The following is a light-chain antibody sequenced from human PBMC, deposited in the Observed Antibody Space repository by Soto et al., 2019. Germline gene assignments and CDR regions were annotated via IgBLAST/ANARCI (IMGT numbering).Light chain of an antibody. Sequence: QSALTQPASVSGSPGQSITISCTGTSSDVGGYNYVSWYQQQPGKAPKLMIYDVTNRPSGVYNRFSGSKSGNTASLTISGLKAEDAADYYCSSYPNRRTIVFGGGTKLTVL. CDR1: SSDVGGYNY. V-gene: IGLV2-14*01. CDR2: DVT. CDR3: SSYPNRRTIV. J-gene: IGLJ2*01.